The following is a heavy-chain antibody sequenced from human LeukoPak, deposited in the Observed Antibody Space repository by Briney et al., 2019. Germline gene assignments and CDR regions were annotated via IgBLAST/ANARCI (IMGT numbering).Heavy chain of an antibody. Sequence: SETLSLTCTVSGGSISDYYWTWIRQPPGKGLEWIGYIYFTGSTNYNPSLKGRVTMSVDTSDNQFSLRLTSVTAADTAVYYCARADCSTTSCPMDVWGQGATVTVSS. CDR1: GGSISDYY. CDR2: IYFTGST. D-gene: IGHD2-2*01. V-gene: IGHV4-59*01. J-gene: IGHJ6*02. CDR3: ARADCSTTSCPMDV.